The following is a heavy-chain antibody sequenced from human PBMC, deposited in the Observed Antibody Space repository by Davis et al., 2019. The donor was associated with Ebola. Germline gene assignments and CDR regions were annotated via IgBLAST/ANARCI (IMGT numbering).Heavy chain of an antibody. CDR2: INSDGSST. CDR3: AKANRCSSTSCYWGYYYYGMDV. CDR1: GFTFSSYW. J-gene: IGHJ6*02. V-gene: IGHV3-74*01. Sequence: HTAGSLRLSCAASGFTFSSYWLHWVRQAPGKGLVWVSRINSDGSSTSYADSVKGRFTISRDNAKNTLYLQMNSLRAEDTAVYYCAKANRCSSTSCYWGYYYYGMDVWGQGTTVTVSS. D-gene: IGHD2-2*01.